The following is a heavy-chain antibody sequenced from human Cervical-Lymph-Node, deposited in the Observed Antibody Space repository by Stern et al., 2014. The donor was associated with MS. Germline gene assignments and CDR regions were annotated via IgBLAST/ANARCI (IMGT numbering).Heavy chain of an antibody. D-gene: IGHD3-9*01. CDR1: RFTFSSCG. J-gene: IGHJ4*02. V-gene: IGHV3-30*18. Sequence: VQLVESGGGVVQPGRPLKLSCAASRFTFSSCGMHWVRQAPGKGLEWMAVISAGGSLQYYADSVKGRFTISRDNTKNTLYLQIDSLRAEDTGVYYCAKERAHADWGFDSWGQGTLVTVSS. CDR2: ISAGGSLQ. CDR3: AKERAHADWGFDS.